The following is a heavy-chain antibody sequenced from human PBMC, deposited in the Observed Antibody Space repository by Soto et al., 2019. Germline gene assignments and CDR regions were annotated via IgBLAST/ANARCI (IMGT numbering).Heavy chain of an antibody. J-gene: IGHJ1*01. CDR2: IYYSGSS. D-gene: IGHD3-22*01. Sequence: QVQLQESGPGLVKPSETLSLTCTVSGGSISSYYWSWIRQPPGKGLEWIGYIYYSGSSNYNPSLKSRVTISVDTSKNQFSLKRSSVTAADTAVYYCARAGKVYDSSGGYFQHWGQGTLVTVSS. CDR3: ARAGKVYDSSGGYFQH. CDR1: GGSISSYY. V-gene: IGHV4-59*01.